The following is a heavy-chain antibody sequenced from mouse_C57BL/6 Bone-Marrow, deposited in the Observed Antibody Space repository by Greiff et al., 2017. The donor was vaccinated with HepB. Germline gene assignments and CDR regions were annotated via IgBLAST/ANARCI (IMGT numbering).Heavy chain of an antibody. CDR2: INPSTGGT. D-gene: IGHD5-2*01. Sequence: EVKVVESGPELVKPGASVKISCKASGYSFTGYYMNWVKQSPEKSLEWIGEINPSTGGTTYNQKFKAKATLTVDKSSSTAYMQLKSLTSEDSAVYDCARPTNTYYFDYWGQGTTLTVSS. CDR1: GYSFTGYY. V-gene: IGHV1-42*01. CDR3: ARPTNTYYFDY. J-gene: IGHJ2*01.